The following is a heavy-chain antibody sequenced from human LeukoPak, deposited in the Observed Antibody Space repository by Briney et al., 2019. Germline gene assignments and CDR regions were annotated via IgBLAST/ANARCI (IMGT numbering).Heavy chain of an antibody. J-gene: IGHJ4*02. CDR2: ISHRGST. D-gene: IGHD5-18*01. Sequence: SETLSLTCDVSGYSISSNYYWGWIRQPPGTGLEWIGSISHRGSTYYNPSLKSRVTISADTSKNQFSLKLSSVTAADTAMYYCARDLSVTAKFDYWGQGTLVTVSS. CDR1: GYSISSNYY. CDR3: ARDLSVTAKFDY. V-gene: IGHV4-38-2*02.